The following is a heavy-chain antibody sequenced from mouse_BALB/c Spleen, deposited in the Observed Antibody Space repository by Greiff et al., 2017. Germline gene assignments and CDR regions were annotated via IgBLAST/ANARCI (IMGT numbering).Heavy chain of an antibody. D-gene: IGHD1-2*01. CDR2: ISSGGSYT. V-gene: IGHV5-9-4*01. CDR1: GFTFSSYA. Sequence: EVKLVESGGGLVKPGGSLKLSCAASGFTFSSYAMSWVRQSPEKRLEWVAEISSGGSYTYYPDTVTGRFTISRDNAKNTLYLEMSSLKSEDTAMYYCAGLHYSYAMDYWGQGTSVTVSS. J-gene: IGHJ4*01. CDR3: AGLHYSYAMDY.